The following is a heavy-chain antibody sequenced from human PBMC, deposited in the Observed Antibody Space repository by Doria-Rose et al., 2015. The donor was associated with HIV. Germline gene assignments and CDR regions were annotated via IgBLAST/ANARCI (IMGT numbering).Heavy chain of an antibody. J-gene: IGHJ4*02. D-gene: IGHD6-13*01. Sequence: SGPVLVKPTETLTLTRTVSGVSLSSPGMGVSWIRQPPGKALEWLANIFSDDERSYKTSLKSRLTISRCTSKSQVVLTMTDMDPVDTATYYCARIKSSRWYHKYYFDFWGQGTLVIVSA. V-gene: IGHV2-26*01. CDR3: ARIKSSRWYHKYYFDF. CDR1: GVSLSSPGMG. CDR2: IFSDDER.